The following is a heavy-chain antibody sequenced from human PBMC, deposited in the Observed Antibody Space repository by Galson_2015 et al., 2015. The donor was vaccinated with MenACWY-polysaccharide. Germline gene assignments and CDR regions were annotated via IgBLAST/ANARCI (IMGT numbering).Heavy chain of an antibody. CDR3: ARGTGGYNY. D-gene: IGHD1-26*01. CDR1: GDSVSSNSAA. V-gene: IGHV6-1*01. J-gene: IGHJ4*02. CDR2: TYYRSKRYN. Sequence: SAISGDSVSSNSAAWNWIRQSPSSGLEWLGRTYYRSKRYNDYAVSMKSRIIINPDTSKNQFSLQLNSVTPEDKAVYYCARGTGGYNYWGQGTLVTVSS.